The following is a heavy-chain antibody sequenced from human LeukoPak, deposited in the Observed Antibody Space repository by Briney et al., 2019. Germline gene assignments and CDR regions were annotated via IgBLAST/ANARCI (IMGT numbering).Heavy chain of an antibody. CDR3: ARGPVTVDY. J-gene: IGHJ4*02. V-gene: IGHV4-38-2*02. Sequence: SETLSLTCTVSGYSISSGYYWGWIRQPPGKGLEWIGSIYHSGSTYYNPSLKSRVTISVDTSKNQFSLKLSSVTAADTAVYYCARGPVTVDYWGQGTLVTVSS. CDR2: IYHSGST. D-gene: IGHD4-17*01. CDR1: GYSISSGYY.